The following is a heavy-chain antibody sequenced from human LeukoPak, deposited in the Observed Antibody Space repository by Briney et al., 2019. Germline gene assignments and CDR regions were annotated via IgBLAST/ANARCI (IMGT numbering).Heavy chain of an antibody. Sequence: PSQTLSLTCTVSGGSISSGGYYWSWIRQPPGKGLGWIGYIDPSGSASYNPSLKSRVTIFVDTSKNLFSLILTSVSASDTAIYYCARDHWLFSSKTWYYYGMDVWGQGTTVTVSS. CDR3: ARDHWLFSSKTWYYYGMDV. CDR2: IDPSGSA. V-gene: IGHV4-61*03. CDR1: GGSISSGGYY. J-gene: IGHJ6*02. D-gene: IGHD3-9*01.